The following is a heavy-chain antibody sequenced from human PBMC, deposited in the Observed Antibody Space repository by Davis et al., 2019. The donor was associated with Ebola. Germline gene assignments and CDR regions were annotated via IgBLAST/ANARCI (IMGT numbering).Heavy chain of an antibody. J-gene: IGHJ4*02. V-gene: IGHV3-20*01. CDR1: GFTFDDYG. CDR3: ARDRGSSWPFDY. D-gene: IGHD6-13*01. CDR2: INWHGGST. Sequence: GESLKISCAASGFTFDDYGMSWVRQAPGKGLEWVSGINWHGGSTGYADSVKGRFTISRDNAKNSLYLQMNNLRAEDTALYHCARDRGSSWPFDYWGQGTLVTVSS.